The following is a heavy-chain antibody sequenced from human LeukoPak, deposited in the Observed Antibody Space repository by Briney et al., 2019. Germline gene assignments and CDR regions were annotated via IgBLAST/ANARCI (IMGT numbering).Heavy chain of an antibody. Sequence: SVKVSCKASGGTCSSYAISWVRQAPGQGLEWMGGIIPIFGTANYAQKFQGRVTITTDESTSTAYMELSSLRSEDTAVYYCATLERWPNPWDFQHWGQGTLVTVSS. D-gene: IGHD5-24*01. J-gene: IGHJ1*01. V-gene: IGHV1-69*05. CDR1: GGTCSSYA. CDR2: IIPIFGTA. CDR3: ATLERWPNPWDFQH.